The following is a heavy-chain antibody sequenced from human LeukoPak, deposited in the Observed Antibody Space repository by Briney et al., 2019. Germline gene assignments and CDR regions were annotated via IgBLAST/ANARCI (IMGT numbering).Heavy chain of an antibody. CDR3: ARDRNYGDYHLYYYYGMDV. CDR1: GFTFSSYW. J-gene: IGHJ6*02. V-gene: IGHV3-7*01. Sequence: GGSLRLSCAASGFTFSSYWMSWVRQAPGKGLEWVANIKQDGSGKYYVDSVKGRFTISRDNAKNSLYLQMNSLRAEDTAVYYCARDRNYGDYHLYYYYGMDVWGQGTTVTVSS. CDR2: IKQDGSGK. D-gene: IGHD4-17*01.